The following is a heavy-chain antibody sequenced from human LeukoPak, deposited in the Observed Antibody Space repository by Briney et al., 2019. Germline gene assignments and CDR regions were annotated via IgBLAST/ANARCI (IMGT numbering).Heavy chain of an antibody. CDR1: GFTFSSYG. Sequence: PGGSLRLSCAASGFTFSSYGMSWVRQAPGKGLEWVSAISGSGGSTYYADSVKGRFTISRDNSKNSLYLQMNSLRAEDTAVYYCARVPTPVSYWYFDLWGRGTLVTVSS. V-gene: IGHV3-23*01. J-gene: IGHJ2*01. CDR3: ARVPTPVSYWYFDL. CDR2: ISGSGGST.